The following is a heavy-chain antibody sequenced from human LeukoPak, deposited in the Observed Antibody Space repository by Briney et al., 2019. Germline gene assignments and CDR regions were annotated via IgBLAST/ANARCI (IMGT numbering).Heavy chain of an antibody. CDR3: ARAGYSGIVVVPAANYMDV. CDR1: GGSFSGYY. CDR2: INHSGST. J-gene: IGHJ6*03. D-gene: IGHD2-2*01. Sequence: SETLSLTCAVYGGSFSGYYWSWIRQPPGKGLEWIGEINHSGSTNYNPSLKSRVTISVDTSKNQFSLKLSSVTAADTAVYYCARAGYSGIVVVPAANYMDVWGKGTTVTVSS. V-gene: IGHV4-34*01.